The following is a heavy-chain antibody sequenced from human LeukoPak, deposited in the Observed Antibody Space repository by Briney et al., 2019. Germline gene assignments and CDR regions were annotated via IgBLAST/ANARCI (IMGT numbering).Heavy chain of an antibody. CDR2: IIPIFGTA. J-gene: IGHJ6*03. CDR1: GGTFSSYA. V-gene: IGHV1-69*05. CDR3: ASGATINYYYYYMDV. D-gene: IGHD5-12*01. Sequence: SVKVSCKASGGTFSSYAISWVRQAPGQGLEWMGRIIPIFGTANYAQKFQGRVTITTDESTSTAYMELSSPRSEDTAVYYCASGATINYYYYYMDVWGKGTSVTVSS.